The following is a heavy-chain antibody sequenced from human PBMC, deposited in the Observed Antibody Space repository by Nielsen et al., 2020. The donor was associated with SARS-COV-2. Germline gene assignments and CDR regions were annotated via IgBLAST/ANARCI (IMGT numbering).Heavy chain of an antibody. J-gene: IGHJ5*02. CDR1: GFTFSSYA. CDR3: AKDVLLGYCSGGSCSRGWFDP. CDR2: ISGSGGST. Sequence: GGSLRLSCAASGFTFSSYAMSWVRKAPGKGLEWVSAISGSGGSTYYADSVKGRFTISRDNSKNTLYLQMNSLRAEDTAVYYCAKDVLLGYCSGGSCSRGWFDPWGQGTLVTVSS. V-gene: IGHV3-23*01. D-gene: IGHD2-15*01.